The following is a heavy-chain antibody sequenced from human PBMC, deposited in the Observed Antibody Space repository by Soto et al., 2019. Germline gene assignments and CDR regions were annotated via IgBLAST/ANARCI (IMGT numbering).Heavy chain of an antibody. CDR2: IKQDGSEK. V-gene: IGHV3-7*05. Sequence: EVQLVESGGGLVQPGGSLRLSCAASGFTFSSYWMSWVRQAPGKGLEWVANIKQDGSEKYYVDSVKGRFTISRDNAKNSLYLQMNSLRAEDTAVYYCARDESYFDFWSGRGGGYFQHWGQGTLVTVSS. CDR3: ARDESYFDFWSGRGGGYFQH. J-gene: IGHJ1*01. D-gene: IGHD3-3*01. CDR1: GFTFSSYW.